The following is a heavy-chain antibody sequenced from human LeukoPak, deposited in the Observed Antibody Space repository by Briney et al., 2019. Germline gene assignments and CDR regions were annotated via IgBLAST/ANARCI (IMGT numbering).Heavy chain of an antibody. CDR2: INPIFGAA. Sequence: GSSVKVSCKASGGTFSSYAISWVRQAPGQGLEWMGRINPIFGAANYAQKFQGRVTITTDESTSTAYMELSSLRSEDTAVYYCARDSYSSSSLFDYWGQGTLVTVSS. CDR1: GGTFSSYA. V-gene: IGHV1-69*05. D-gene: IGHD6-6*01. J-gene: IGHJ4*02. CDR3: ARDSYSSSSLFDY.